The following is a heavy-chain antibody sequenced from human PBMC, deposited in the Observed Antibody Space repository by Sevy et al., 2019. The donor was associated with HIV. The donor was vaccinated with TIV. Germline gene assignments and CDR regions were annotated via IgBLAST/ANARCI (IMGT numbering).Heavy chain of an antibody. CDR2: IYYSGST. D-gene: IGHD2-21*02. J-gene: IGHJ6*02. Sequence: SETLSLTCTVSGGSISSSSYYWGWIRQPPGKGLEWIGSIYYSGSTYYNPSLKSRVTISVDTSKNQFSLKLGSVTAADTAVYYCAREIAYCGGDCYSGYYYYGMDVWGQGTTVTVSS. V-gene: IGHV4-39*01. CDR1: GGSISSSSYY. CDR3: AREIAYCGGDCYSGYYYYGMDV.